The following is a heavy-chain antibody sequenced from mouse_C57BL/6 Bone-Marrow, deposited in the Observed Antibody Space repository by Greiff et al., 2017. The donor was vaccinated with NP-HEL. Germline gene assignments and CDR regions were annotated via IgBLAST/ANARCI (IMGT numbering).Heavy chain of an antibody. V-gene: IGHV5-4*01. D-gene: IGHD1-1*01. Sequence: EVMLVESGGGLVKPGGSLKLSCAASGFTFSSYAMSWVRQTPEKRLEWVATISDGGSYTYYPDNVKGRFTISRDNAKNNLYLQMSHLKSEDTAMYYCAREGYYGSSYAMDYWGQGTSVTVSS. CDR3: AREGYYGSSYAMDY. J-gene: IGHJ4*01. CDR2: ISDGGSYT. CDR1: GFTFSSYA.